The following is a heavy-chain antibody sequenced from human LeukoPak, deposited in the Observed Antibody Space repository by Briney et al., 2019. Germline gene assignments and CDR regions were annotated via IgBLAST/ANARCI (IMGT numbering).Heavy chain of an antibody. Sequence: SETLSLTCAVYGGSFSGYYWSWIRQPPGKGLEWIGEINHSGSTNYNPSLKSRVTISVDTSKNQFSLKLSSVTAADTAVYYCARRYYDILTGPHLYYGMDVWGQGTTVTASS. CDR3: ARRYYDILTGPHLYYGMDV. CDR2: INHSGST. V-gene: IGHV4-34*01. CDR1: GGSFSGYY. D-gene: IGHD3-9*01. J-gene: IGHJ6*02.